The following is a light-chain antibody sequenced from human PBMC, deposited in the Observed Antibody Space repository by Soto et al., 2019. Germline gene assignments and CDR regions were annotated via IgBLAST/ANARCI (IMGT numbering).Light chain of an antibody. CDR1: SSVVGVYDY. J-gene: IGLJ3*02. CDR3: CSYTSSSTPWV. CDR2: DVS. Sequence: QSALTQPASVSGSPGQSITISCTGTSSVVGVYDYVSWYQHHPGKAPKLMIYDVSNRPSGVSNRFSGSKSAYTASLTISGLQAEDEADYYCCSYTSSSTPWVFGGGTKLTVL. V-gene: IGLV2-14*03.